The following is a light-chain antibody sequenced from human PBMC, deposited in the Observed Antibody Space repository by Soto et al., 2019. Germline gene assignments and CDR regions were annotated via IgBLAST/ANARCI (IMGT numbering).Light chain of an antibody. CDR2: EVT. CDR3: TSYAGYNNWV. J-gene: IGLJ3*02. V-gene: IGLV2-8*01. Sequence: QSALTQPPSASGSPGQSVTISCTGTSSDVGAYNFVSWFQQHPGKAPKLIIYEVTKRPSGVPDRFSGSKSGNTASLTVSGLQAEDEAHYHCTSYAGYNNWVFGGGTQLTVL. CDR1: SSDVGAYNF.